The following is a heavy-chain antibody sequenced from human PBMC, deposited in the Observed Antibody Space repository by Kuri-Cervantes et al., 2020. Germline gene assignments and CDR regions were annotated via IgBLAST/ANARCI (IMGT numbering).Heavy chain of an antibody. CDR3: ATPASGYYSGGYYYGMDV. D-gene: IGHD3-22*01. V-gene: IGHV4-39*01. CDR1: GGSISSSSYY. CDR2: IYYSGST. J-gene: IGHJ6*02. Sequence: ESLKISCTVSGGSISSSSYYWGWIRQPPGKGLEWIGSIYYSGSTYYNPSLKSRVTISVDTSKNQFSLKLSSVTAADTAVYYCATPASGYYSGGYYYGMDVWGQGTTVTVSS.